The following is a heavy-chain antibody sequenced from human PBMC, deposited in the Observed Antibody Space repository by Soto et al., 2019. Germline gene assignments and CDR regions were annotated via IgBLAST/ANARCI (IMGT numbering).Heavy chain of an antibody. CDR2: ITGVGTTT. Sequence: EVYLLESGGGFVQPGESLRLSCAASTFPFSSYVMHWFRQAPGKGLEWVSAITGVGTTTYYADSVKGRFTISRDNSKNTLYLRIHSLRANDTAMYYCAKPYGFYFYYMDVWGNGTAVTVSS. J-gene: IGHJ6*03. D-gene: IGHD3-16*01. CDR1: TFPFSSYV. CDR3: AKPYGFYFYYMDV. V-gene: IGHV3-23*01.